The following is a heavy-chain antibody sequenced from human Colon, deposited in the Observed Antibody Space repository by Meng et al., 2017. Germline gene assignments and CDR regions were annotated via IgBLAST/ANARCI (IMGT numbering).Heavy chain of an antibody. V-gene: IGHV4-30-4*01. Sequence: QVQLQESGPGVVKPSQTLPPTCTIPGGSINSADYSWNWIRQSPGKGLEWLGYIHSSGNTYYTPSLKSRLTMSLDTSKNQFSLRLTSVTAADTAVYYCARNPVIPDARTFDFWGQGALVTVSS. D-gene: IGHD2-2*01. CDR3: ARNPVIPDARTFDF. CDR1: GGSINSADYS. CDR2: IHSSGNT. J-gene: IGHJ4*02.